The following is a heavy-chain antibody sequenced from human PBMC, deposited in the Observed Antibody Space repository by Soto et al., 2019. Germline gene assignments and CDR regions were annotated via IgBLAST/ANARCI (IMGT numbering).Heavy chain of an antibody. V-gene: IGHV3-64D*08. Sequence: PGGSLRLPCSASGFTFSSYAMHWVRQAPGKGPEYVSAIISNGGSTYYADSVKGRFTISRDNSNNTLYLQMSSLRAEDTAVYYCVTTRYSGSYNMEIAFDTRHEATMVTV. J-gene: IGHJ3*02. CDR3: VTTRYSGSYNMEIAFDT. CDR1: GFTFSSYA. CDR2: IISNGGST. D-gene: IGHD1-26*01.